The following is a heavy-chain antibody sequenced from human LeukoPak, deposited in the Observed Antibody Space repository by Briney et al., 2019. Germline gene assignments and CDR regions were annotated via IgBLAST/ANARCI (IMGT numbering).Heavy chain of an antibody. V-gene: IGHV3-21*01. CDR1: GFTFSSYS. Sequence: GGSLRLSCAASGFTFSSYSMNWVRQAPGKGLEWVSSISSSSSYIYYADSVKGRFTISRDNAKNSLYLQMNSLRAEDTAVYYCAREFSGSYPSYFDYWGQGTLVTVSS. CDR2: ISSSSSYI. D-gene: IGHD1-26*01. CDR3: AREFSGSYPSYFDY. J-gene: IGHJ4*02.